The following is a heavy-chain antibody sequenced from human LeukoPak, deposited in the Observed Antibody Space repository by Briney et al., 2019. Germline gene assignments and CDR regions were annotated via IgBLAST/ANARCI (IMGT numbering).Heavy chain of an antibody. Sequence: GGSLRLSCAASGFTFSDYYMTWIRQAPGKGLEWLSYISSSGSPIYYADSVKGRLTISRDNAKNSLYLKMNSLRAEDTAVYYCARGARPVAMRNYFDYWGQGILVTVSS. D-gene: IGHD2-2*01. V-gene: IGHV3-11*01. CDR1: GFTFSDYY. J-gene: IGHJ4*02. CDR3: ARGARPVAMRNYFDY. CDR2: ISSSGSPI.